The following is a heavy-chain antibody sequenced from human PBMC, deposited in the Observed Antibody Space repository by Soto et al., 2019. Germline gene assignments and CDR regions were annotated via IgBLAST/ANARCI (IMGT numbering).Heavy chain of an antibody. CDR2: IYPGDSDT. V-gene: IGHV5-51*03. Sequence: GESLKISCKAFGYTSTTYWIGWVRQMPGKGLEWMGIIYPGDSDTRYNPSFQSQITISADKSISTAYLQWSSLTASDTAMYDCARDYGDYVLEYWGQGTLVTVSS. D-gene: IGHD4-17*01. CDR1: GYTSTTYW. CDR3: ARDYGDYVLEY. J-gene: IGHJ4*02.